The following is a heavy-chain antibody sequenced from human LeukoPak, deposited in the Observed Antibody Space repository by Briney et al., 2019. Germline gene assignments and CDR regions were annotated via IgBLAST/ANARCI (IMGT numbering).Heavy chain of an antibody. J-gene: IGHJ3*02. D-gene: IGHD6-13*01. CDR2: IQFDGIKK. Sequence: PGGSLRLSCAASGLTFSSSAMRWVRQAPGKGLEWVAYIQFDGIKKFYSDSVKGRFTISRDNSKNTLFLQMSSLTTEDTAVYYCAQKSTGTFDIWGQGTMVTVSP. V-gene: IGHV3-30*02. CDR3: AQKSTGTFDI. CDR1: GLTFSSSA.